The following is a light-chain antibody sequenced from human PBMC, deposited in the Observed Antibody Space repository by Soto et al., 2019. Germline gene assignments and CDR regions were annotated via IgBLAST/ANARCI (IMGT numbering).Light chain of an antibody. CDR2: DVS. CDR3: QQYDSFSVT. J-gene: IGKJ1*01. CDR1: QSISSY. Sequence: DIQMTQSPSSLSASVGDRVTITFRASQSISSYLNWYQQKPGKAPTLLIYDVSALKRGVPPRFSGSGSGTEFTLTISSLQPDDFATYYCQQYDSFSVTFGQGTKVDIK. V-gene: IGKV1-5*01.